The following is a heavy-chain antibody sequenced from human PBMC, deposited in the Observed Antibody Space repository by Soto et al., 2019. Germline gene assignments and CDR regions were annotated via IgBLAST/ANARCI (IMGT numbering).Heavy chain of an antibody. CDR3: AKTQFEVVLAATYYMDV. D-gene: IGHD2-15*01. J-gene: IGHJ6*03. CDR2: ISGSGGST. V-gene: IGHV3-23*01. CDR1: GFTFSSYA. Sequence: EVQLLESGGGLVQPGGSLRLSCAASGFTFSSYAMSWVRQAPGKGLEWVSAISGSGGSTYYADSVKGRFTISRDNSKNTLYLQMNSLRAEDTALYHSAKTQFEVVLAATYYMDVWGKGTTVTVSS.